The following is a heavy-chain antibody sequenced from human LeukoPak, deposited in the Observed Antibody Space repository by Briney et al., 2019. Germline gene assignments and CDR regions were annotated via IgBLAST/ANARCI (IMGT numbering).Heavy chain of an antibody. J-gene: IGHJ5*02. D-gene: IGHD3-3*01. Sequence: ASVKVSCKASGYTFTGYYMRWVRQAPGQGLEWMGIINPSGGSTSYAQKFQGRVTMTRDTSTSTVYMELSSLRSEDTAVYYCARDFRSGYPSGWFDPWGQGTLVTVSS. CDR3: ARDFRSGYPSGWFDP. CDR2: INPSGGST. CDR1: GYTFTGYY. V-gene: IGHV1-46*01.